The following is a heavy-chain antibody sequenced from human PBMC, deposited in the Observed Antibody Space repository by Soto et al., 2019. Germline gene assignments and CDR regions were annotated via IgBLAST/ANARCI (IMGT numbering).Heavy chain of an antibody. CDR1: GYTFTGYY. J-gene: IGHJ4*02. CDR2: INPNSGGT. CDR3: ARVSRGIAVAGDDY. D-gene: IGHD6-19*01. Sequence: ASVKVSCKASGYTFTGYYMHWVRQAPGQGLEWMGWINPNSGGTNYAQKFQGRVTMTRYTSISTAYMELSRLRSDDTAVYYCARVSRGIAVAGDDYWGQGPLVTVSS. V-gene: IGHV1-2*02.